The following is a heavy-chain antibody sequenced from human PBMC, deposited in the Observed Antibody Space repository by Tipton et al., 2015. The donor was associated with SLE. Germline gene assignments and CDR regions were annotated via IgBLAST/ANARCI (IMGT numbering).Heavy chain of an antibody. J-gene: IGHJ3*01. CDR1: GGSISSGGYY. Sequence: TLSLTCTVSGGSISSGGYYWSWIRQHPGKGLEWIGYIYYSGSTYYNPSLKSRVTISLDTSKNQFSLRLTSVTAADTALYYCARDGHAGAFDFWGPGTLVTVSS. V-gene: IGHV4-31*03. CDR3: ARDGHAGAFDF. CDR2: IYYSGST.